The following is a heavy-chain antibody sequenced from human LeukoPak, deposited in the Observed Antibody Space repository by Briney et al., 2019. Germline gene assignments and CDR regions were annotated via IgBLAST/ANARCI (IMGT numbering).Heavy chain of an antibody. J-gene: IGHJ4*02. V-gene: IGHV4-34*01. CDR2: INHSGST. Sequence: SETLSLTCAVYGGSFSGYYWSWIRQPPGKGLGWIGEINHSGSTNYNPSLKSRVTISVDTSKNQFSLKLSSVTAADTAVYYCARGDVFDYWGQGTLVTVSS. CDR1: GGSFSGYY. CDR3: ARGDVFDY.